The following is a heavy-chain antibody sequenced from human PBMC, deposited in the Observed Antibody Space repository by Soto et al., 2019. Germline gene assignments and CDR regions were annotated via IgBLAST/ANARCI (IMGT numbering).Heavy chain of an antibody. J-gene: IGHJ3*02. CDR2: IYYSGST. CDR1: GCSISSYY. D-gene: IGHD6-13*01. Sequence: NPSETLSLTCTVSGCSISSYYWSWIRQPPGKGLEWIGYIYYSGSTNYNPSLKSRVTISVDTSKNQFSLKLSSVTAADTAVYYCARRYSSAFDIWGQGTMVT. CDR3: ARRYSSAFDI. V-gene: IGHV4-59*08.